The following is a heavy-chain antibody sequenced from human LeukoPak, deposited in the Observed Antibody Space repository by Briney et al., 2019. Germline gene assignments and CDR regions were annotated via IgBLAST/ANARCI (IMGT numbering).Heavy chain of an antibody. J-gene: IGHJ5*02. D-gene: IGHD3-3*01. CDR2: IYYSGST. Sequence: SETLSLTCTVSGGSISSYYWSWIRQPPGKGLEWIGYIYYSGSTNYNPSPKSRVTISVDTSKNQFSLKLSSVTAADTAVYYCARDPYDLGWFDPWGQGTLVTVSS. V-gene: IGHV4-59*13. CDR3: ARDPYDLGWFDP. CDR1: GGSISSYY.